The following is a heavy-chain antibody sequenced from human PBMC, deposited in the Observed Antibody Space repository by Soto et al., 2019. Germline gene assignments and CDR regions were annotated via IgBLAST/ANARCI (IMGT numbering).Heavy chain of an antibody. Sequence: LRPSCAASGFSVNIFAMNRVRPAPGKGLEWVSGISGGGGSTYYADSVKGRFTISRDNSNNTLYLQMNSLRAEDTAVYYCAKDPTSYDSSAQFDSWGQGTLVTVSS. V-gene: IGHV3-23*01. CDR1: GFSVNIFA. CDR3: AKDPTSYDSSAQFDS. D-gene: IGHD3-22*01. J-gene: IGHJ4*02. CDR2: ISGGGGST.